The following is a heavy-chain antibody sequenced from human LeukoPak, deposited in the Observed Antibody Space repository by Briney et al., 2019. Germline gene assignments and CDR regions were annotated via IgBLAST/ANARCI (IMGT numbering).Heavy chain of an antibody. CDR2: IKQDGSEK. V-gene: IGHV3-7*01. CDR3: ARVGTHGVYYKASDY. J-gene: IGHJ4*02. D-gene: IGHD3-3*01. CDR1: GFTFSSYW. Sequence: GGSLRLSCAASGFTFSSYWMSWVRQAPGKGLEWVANIKQDGSEKYYVDSVKGRFTISRDNAKNSLYLQMNSLRAEDTAVYYCARVGTHGVYYKASDYWGQGTLVTVSS.